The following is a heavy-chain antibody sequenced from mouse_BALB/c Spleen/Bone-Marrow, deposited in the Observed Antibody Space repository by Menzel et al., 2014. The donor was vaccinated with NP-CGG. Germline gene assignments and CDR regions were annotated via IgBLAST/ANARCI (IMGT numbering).Heavy chain of an antibody. Sequence: VQLQQSGAELVRPGVSVKISCKGSGYTFTDYAMHWVKQSHAESLEWIGVINTYFGDISYNQKFKGKATIAVDKTSRTVYMELARLTAEDSAIYYCARGYSNNYAMDYWGRGTSVTVSS. CDR1: GYTFTDYA. CDR2: INTYFGDI. D-gene: IGHD2-5*01. V-gene: IGHV1S137*01. J-gene: IGHJ4*01. CDR3: ARGYSNNYAMDY.